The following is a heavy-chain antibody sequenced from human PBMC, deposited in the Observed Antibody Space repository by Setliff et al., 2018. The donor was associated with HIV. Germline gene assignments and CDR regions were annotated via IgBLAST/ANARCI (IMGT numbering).Heavy chain of an antibody. D-gene: IGHD4-17*01. CDR1: GFTFSSYA. CDR2: IDKDGIVK. CDR3: GRGGWTDFGDYWIDF. J-gene: IGHJ4*02. V-gene: IGHV3-7*03. Sequence: PGGSLRLSCAASGFTFSSYAMSWVRQAPGKGLEWVASIDKDGIVKYFVDSVKGRFTISKDNAENSIYLQMNSLRVEDTAFYYCGRGGWTDFGDYWIDFWGQGTLVTVSS.